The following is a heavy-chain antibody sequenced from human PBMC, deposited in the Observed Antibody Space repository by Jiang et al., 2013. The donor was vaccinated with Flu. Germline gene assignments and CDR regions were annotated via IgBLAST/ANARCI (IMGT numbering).Heavy chain of an antibody. CDR2: TYYRSKWYN. Sequence: SQTLSLTCAISGDFVSSNSAAWNWIRQSPSRGLEWPGRTYYRSKWYNDYAISVKSRITINPDTSKNQFSLQLNSVTLEDTAVYFCARVSPRGWNWYDPWGQGTLVTVSS. V-gene: IGHV6-1*01. D-gene: IGHD2-15*01. CDR3: ARVSPRGWNWYDP. CDR1: GDFVSSNSAA. J-gene: IGHJ5*02.